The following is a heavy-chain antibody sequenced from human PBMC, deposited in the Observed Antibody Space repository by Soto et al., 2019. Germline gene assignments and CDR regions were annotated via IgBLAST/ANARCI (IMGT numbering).Heavy chain of an antibody. Sequence: GASVKVSCKASGYTFTSYAMHWVRQAPGQRLEWMGWINAGNGNTKYSQKFQGRVTITRDTSASTAYMELSSLRPEDTAVYYCARENDYGDYALGYWGQGTLVTVSS. V-gene: IGHV1-3*01. D-gene: IGHD4-17*01. J-gene: IGHJ4*02. CDR1: GYTFTSYA. CDR3: ARENDYGDYALGY. CDR2: INAGNGNT.